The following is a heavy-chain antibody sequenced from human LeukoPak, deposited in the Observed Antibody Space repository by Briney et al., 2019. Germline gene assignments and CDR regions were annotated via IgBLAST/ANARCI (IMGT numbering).Heavy chain of an antibody. D-gene: IGHD3-22*01. CDR1: GFTFSNAW. CDR2: ITSSGGST. Sequence: GGSLRLSCAASGFTFSNAWMSWVRQAPGKGLEWVSSITSSGGSTYYAGSVKGQFTISRDNSKNTVYLQMNSLRAEDTAVYYCAKDRPNYYDSSGHYYRRNGDYWGQGTLVTVSS. CDR3: AKDRPNYYDSSGHYYRRNGDY. J-gene: IGHJ4*02. V-gene: IGHV3-23*01.